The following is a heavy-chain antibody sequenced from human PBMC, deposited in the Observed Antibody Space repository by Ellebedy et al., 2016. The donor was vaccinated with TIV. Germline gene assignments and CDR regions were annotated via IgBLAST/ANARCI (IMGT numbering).Heavy chain of an antibody. CDR1: GGSVSSGSYY. CDR2: ISYSGST. D-gene: IGHD2-15*01. Sequence: MPSETLSLTCTVSGGSVSSGSYYWSWIRQPPGKGLAWIGYISYSGSTNYNPSLKSRVTISVDTSKNQFSLKLSSVTAADTAVYYCARDWAVVVAPQPGSHGVEGSGYYYGMDVWGQGTTVTVSS. CDR3: ARDWAVVVAPQPGSHGVEGSGYYYGMDV. J-gene: IGHJ6*02. V-gene: IGHV4-61*01.